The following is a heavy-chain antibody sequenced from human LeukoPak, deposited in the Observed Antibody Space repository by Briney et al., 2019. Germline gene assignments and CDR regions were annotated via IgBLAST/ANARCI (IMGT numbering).Heavy chain of an antibody. V-gene: IGHV3-23*01. D-gene: IGHD3-10*01. Sequence: GGTLRLSCAASGFTFSSYGMSWVRQAPGKGLEWVPAISGSGGSTYYADSVKGRFTISRDNSKNTLYLQMNSLRAEDTAVYYCAKTRIYGSGSYSPYYFDYWGQGTLVTVSS. CDR3: AKTRIYGSGSYSPYYFDY. CDR1: GFTFSSYG. CDR2: ISGSGGST. J-gene: IGHJ4*02.